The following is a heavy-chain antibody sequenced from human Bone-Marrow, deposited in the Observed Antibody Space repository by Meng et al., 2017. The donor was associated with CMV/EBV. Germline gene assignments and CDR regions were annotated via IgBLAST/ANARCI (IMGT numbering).Heavy chain of an antibody. CDR2: IYDDGST. Sequence: GGSLRLSCAGSGFIVTSKYMNWVRQAPGKGLEWVSVIYDDGSTYYADPVKGRFTISRDNSKNTLYLQMNSLRAEDTAVYYCANKYHGYYGMDVWGQGTTVTVSS. CDR3: ANKYHGYYGMDV. D-gene: IGHD2-2*01. J-gene: IGHJ6*02. CDR1: GFIVTSKY. V-gene: IGHV3-53*01.